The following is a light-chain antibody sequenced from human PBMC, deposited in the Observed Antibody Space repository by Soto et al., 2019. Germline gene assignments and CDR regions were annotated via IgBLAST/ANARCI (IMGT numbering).Light chain of an antibody. J-gene: IGKJ1*01. CDR1: QSVSSN. CDR2: GAS. Sequence: ATLSVSKRERDTRSCRASQSVSSNLAWYQQKPGQAPRLLIYGASSRATGIPDRFSGSGSGTDFTLAISSLEPEDFAVYYCQERSNWPRTFGQVTKVDIK. V-gene: IGKV3-11*01. CDR3: QERSNWPRT.